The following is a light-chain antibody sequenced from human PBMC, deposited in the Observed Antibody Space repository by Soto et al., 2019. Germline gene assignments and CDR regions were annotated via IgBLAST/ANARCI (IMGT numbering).Light chain of an antibody. Sequence: IVLTQSPGTLSLSPGERATLSCRASQSVSSSYLAWYQQKPGQAPRLLIYGASTRATGIPARFSGCGSGTEFTLTISSLQSEDFALYYCQQYNNWPLTFGGGTKVDI. V-gene: IGKV3-15*01. CDR3: QQYNNWPLT. J-gene: IGKJ4*01. CDR2: GAS. CDR1: QSVSSSY.